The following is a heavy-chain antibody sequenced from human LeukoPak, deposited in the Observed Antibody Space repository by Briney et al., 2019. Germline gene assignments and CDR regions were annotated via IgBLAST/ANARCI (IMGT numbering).Heavy chain of an antibody. CDR1: GFTFSSYA. J-gene: IGHJ5*02. Sequence: GGSLRLSCAASGFTFSSYAMHWIRQAPGKGLEWVAVISYDGSNKYYADSVKGRFTISRDNSKNTLYLQMNSLRAEDTAVYYCASPYDSSGYPWGQGTLVTVSS. V-gene: IGHV3-30*04. CDR3: ASPYDSSGYP. CDR2: ISYDGSNK. D-gene: IGHD3-22*01.